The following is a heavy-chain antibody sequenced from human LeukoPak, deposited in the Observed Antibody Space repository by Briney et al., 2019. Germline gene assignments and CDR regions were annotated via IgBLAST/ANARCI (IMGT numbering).Heavy chain of an antibody. V-gene: IGHV1-18*01. J-gene: IGHJ4*02. CDR1: GDTFTISG. D-gene: IGHD1-26*01. Sequence: ASVKVSSRASGDTFTISGISWVRQAPGQGLEWMGWISAYNGNTNYAQKLQGRVTMTTDTSTSTAYMELRSLRSDDTALYYCAMMWWELLWKDYWGQGTLVTVSS. CDR3: AMMWWELLWKDY. CDR2: ISAYNGNT.